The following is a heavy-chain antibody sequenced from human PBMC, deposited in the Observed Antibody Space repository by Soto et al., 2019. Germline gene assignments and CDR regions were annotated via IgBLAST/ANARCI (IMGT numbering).Heavy chain of an antibody. J-gene: IGHJ4*02. CDR3: AREDRSPDNWIRGLYYFDD. D-gene: IGHD1-20*01. CDR1: GYTFTSYA. V-gene: IGHV1-3*01. CDR2: INAGNGNT. Sequence: ASVKVSCKASGYTFTSYAMHWVRQAPGQRLEWMGWINAGNGNTKYSQKFQGRVTITRDTSASTAYTELSSLRSEDTAVYYCAREDRSPDNWIRGLYYFDDWGQGTLVTVAS.